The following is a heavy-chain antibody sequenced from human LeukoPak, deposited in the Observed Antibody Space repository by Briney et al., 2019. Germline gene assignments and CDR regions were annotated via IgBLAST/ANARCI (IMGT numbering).Heavy chain of an antibody. CDR1: GGTISSSNW. J-gene: IGHJ6*02. CDR2: IYHSGST. D-gene: IGHD1-26*01. CDR3: ARGLVGATYYNYYGMDV. V-gene: IGHV4-4*02. Sequence: PSGTLALTCAASGGTISSSNWWSWVRQPPGKGLEWIGAIYHSGSTNYSPSLKSRVTISVDKSKNQFSLKLSSVTAADTAVYYCARGLVGATYYNYYGMDVWGQGTTVTVSS.